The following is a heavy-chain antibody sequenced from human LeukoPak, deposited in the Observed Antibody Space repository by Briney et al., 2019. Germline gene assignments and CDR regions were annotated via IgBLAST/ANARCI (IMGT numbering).Heavy chain of an antibody. CDR1: GFTLSTYW. CDR3: ARGGSYGSFDY. V-gene: IGHV3-7*01. CDR2: IKQDGSGK. Sequence: PGGSLRLSCAASGFTLSTYWMSWVRQAPGKGLEWVANIKQDGSGKNYVDSVKGRFTISKDNAQNSLYLQMNSLRAEDTAVYYCARGGSYGSFDYWAREPWSPSPQ. J-gene: IGHJ4*02. D-gene: IGHD3-16*01.